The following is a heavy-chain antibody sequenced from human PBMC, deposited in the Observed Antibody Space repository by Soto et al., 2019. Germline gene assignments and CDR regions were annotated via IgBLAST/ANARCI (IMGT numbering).Heavy chain of an antibody. V-gene: IGHV5-51*01. J-gene: IGHJ6*02. CDR1: GYSFTSYW. D-gene: IGHD3-16*01. CDR3: ARISYYSYYYGMDV. Sequence: PGASLKISWEGSGYSFTSYWIAWVRQMPGKGLEWMGIIYPGDSDTRYSPSFQGQVTISADKSISTAYLQWSSLKASDTAMYYCARISYYSYYYGMDVWGQGTTVTVSS. CDR2: IYPGDSDT.